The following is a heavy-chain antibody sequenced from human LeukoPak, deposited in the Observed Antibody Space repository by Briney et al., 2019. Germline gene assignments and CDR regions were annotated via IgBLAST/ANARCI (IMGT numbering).Heavy chain of an antibody. Sequence: GGSLRLSCAASGFTFSSYWMRWVRQAPGKGLEWVANIKQDGSEKNYVDSVKGRFTISRDNAKNSLYLQMNSLRAEDTAVYYCASPLAYCGGDCYRGHAFDIWGQGTMVTVSS. D-gene: IGHD2-21*02. V-gene: IGHV3-7*03. CDR3: ASPLAYCGGDCYRGHAFDI. CDR1: GFTFSSYW. J-gene: IGHJ3*02. CDR2: IKQDGSEK.